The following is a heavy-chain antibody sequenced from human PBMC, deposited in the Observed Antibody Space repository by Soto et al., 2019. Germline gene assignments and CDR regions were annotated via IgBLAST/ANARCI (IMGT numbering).Heavy chain of an antibody. CDR1: GYSFTGYY. V-gene: IGHV1-2*02. CDR3: AREAGTIGNYYYGMDV. CDR2: INPNSGGT. J-gene: IGHJ6*02. Sequence: QVQLVQSGAEVKKPGASVRVSCKASGYSFTGYYVHWVRLAPGQGLEWMGWINPNSGGTNHAQKLQVRVTMTRDTSISTAYMELTRLTSNDTAVYFCAREAGTIGNYYYGMDVWGQGTTVTVS. D-gene: IGHD1-7*01.